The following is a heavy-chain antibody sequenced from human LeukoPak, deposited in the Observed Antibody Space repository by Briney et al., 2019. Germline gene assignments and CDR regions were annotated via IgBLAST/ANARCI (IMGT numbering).Heavy chain of an antibody. CDR3: ATGEQQLVQDY. CDR2: VDPEDGET. CDR1: GYTFTDYY. D-gene: IGHD6-13*01. Sequence: ASVKVSCKVSGYTFTDYYMHWVQQAPGKGLEWMGLVDPEDGETIYAEKFQGRVTIIADTSTDTAYMELCSLRSEDTAVYYCATGEQQLVQDYWGQGTLVTVSS. V-gene: IGHV1-69-2*01. J-gene: IGHJ4*02.